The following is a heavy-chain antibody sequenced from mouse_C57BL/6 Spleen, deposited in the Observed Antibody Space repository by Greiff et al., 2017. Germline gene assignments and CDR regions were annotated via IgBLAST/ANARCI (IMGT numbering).Heavy chain of an antibody. CDR2: IHPNSGST. Sequence: VQLQQPGAELVKPGASVKLSCKASGYTFTSYWMHWVKQRPGQGLEWIGMIHPNSGSTNYNEKFKSKATLTVDKSSSTAYMQLSSLTSEDSAVYYCARSPSNFSWFAYWGQGTLVTVSA. CDR1: GYTFTSYW. CDR3: ARSPSNFSWFAY. V-gene: IGHV1-64*01. J-gene: IGHJ3*01. D-gene: IGHD4-1*01.